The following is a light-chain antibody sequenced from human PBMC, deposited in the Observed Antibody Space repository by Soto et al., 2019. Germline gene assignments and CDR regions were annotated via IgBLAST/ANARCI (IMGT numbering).Light chain of an antibody. Sequence: DFRMTQSPSSLSAFVGDTVTITCRASQDIIYYLAWYQQKPGKIPKLLIHSASTLQTGVQSRFSGTGSGTLFTLTINNLQPDDVATYYCQQHNSAPTTFGQGSRLEIK. V-gene: IGKV1-27*01. CDR1: QDIIYY. CDR2: SAS. CDR3: QQHNSAPTT. J-gene: IGKJ2*01.